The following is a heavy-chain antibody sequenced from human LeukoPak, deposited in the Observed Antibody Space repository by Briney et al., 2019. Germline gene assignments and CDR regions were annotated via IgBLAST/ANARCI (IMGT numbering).Heavy chain of an antibody. CDR3: ARGPIGGEYDY. D-gene: IGHD4-23*01. V-gene: IGHV1-2*02. CDR2: INPKNRGT. J-gene: IGHJ4*02. CDR1: GYAFTLYY. Sequence: ASVKVSCKASGYAFTLYYMHCMRQAPGQGLEWMGWINPKNRGTNYAQKFEGRVTMTRDSSINTAYMELSRLNSDDTAVYYCARGPIGGEYDYWGQGTLVTVSS.